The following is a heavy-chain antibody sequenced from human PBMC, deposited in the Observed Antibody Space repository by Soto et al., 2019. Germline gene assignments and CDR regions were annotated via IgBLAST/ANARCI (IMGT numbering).Heavy chain of an antibody. CDR2: IYHGLSI. CDR3: ARHGGYFFDY. Sequence: QVQLQQWGAGLLKPSETLSLTCAVYSESFSGQYWSWIRQPPGKDLEWIGEIYHGLSIVYNPSLKSRVTISGDSSKNQFSPKLSSVTAADTAVYYCARHGGYFFDYWGQGTLVTFSS. CDR1: SESFSGQY. J-gene: IGHJ4*02. V-gene: IGHV4-34*01. D-gene: IGHD3-16*01.